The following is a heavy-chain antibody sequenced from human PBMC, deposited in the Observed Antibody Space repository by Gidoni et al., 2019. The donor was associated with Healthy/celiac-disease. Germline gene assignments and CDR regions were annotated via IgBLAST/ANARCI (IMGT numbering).Heavy chain of an antibody. Sequence: EVQLVQPGAEVKKPGESLKISCKGSRYSFTSYWIGWVRQMTGKDLEWMGIIYPGDSDTRYSPSFQGQVTISADKSISTAYLQWSSLKASDTAMYYCARAVAGGLFGIQDAFDIWGQGTMVTVSS. CDR2: IYPGDSDT. J-gene: IGHJ3*02. D-gene: IGHD6-19*01. CDR1: RYSFTSYW. V-gene: IGHV5-51*01. CDR3: ARAVAGGLFGIQDAFDI.